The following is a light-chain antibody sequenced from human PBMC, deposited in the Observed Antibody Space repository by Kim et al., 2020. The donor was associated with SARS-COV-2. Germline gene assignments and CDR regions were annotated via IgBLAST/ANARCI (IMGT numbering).Light chain of an antibody. CDR3: QQYNNWLPIT. CDR1: QSVRSN. V-gene: IGKV3-15*01. Sequence: SPGERAPLSCRASQSVRSNLAWYQQKPGQAPRLLIYGASTRATGIPARFSGSGSGTEFTLTISSLQSEDFAIYYCQQYNNWLPITFGQGTRLEIK. CDR2: GAS. J-gene: IGKJ5*01.